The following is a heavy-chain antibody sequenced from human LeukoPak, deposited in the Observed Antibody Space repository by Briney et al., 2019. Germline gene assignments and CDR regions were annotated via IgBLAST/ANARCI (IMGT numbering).Heavy chain of an antibody. CDR1: GFTFSSYW. Sequence: GGSLRLSCAASGFTFSSYWMHWIRHAPGKGLVWVSRIKRDGSSPAYADSVKGRFTISRDSAKNTLYLQMNSLRAEDTAVYYCAALDNGRDYWGQGTLVTVSS. D-gene: IGHD1-14*01. J-gene: IGHJ4*02. V-gene: IGHV3-74*01. CDR2: IKRDGSSP. CDR3: AALDNGRDY.